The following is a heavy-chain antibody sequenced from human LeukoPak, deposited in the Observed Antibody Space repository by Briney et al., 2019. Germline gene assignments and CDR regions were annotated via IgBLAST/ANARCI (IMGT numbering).Heavy chain of an antibody. V-gene: IGHV3-74*01. D-gene: IGHD3-16*01. Sequence: GGSLRLSCAASGFTFSSYSMNWVRQAPGEGLVWVSRVNNDGIDATYADSVKGRFTISRDNAKNTVYLQMNSLRDDDTAVYYCVRGHLGPDYWGQGTLVTVSS. CDR1: GFTFSSYS. CDR3: VRGHLGPDY. J-gene: IGHJ4*02. CDR2: VNNDGIDA.